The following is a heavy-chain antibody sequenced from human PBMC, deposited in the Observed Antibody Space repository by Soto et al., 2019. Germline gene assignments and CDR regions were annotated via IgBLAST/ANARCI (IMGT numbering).Heavy chain of an antibody. Sequence: PICLPYAVAGGSIISGGYSWNWIRQPPGKGLEWIGYIYHSGSTLYNPSLKSRVTISVDKSKNQFSLKLSSVTAADTAVYYCARDQLEGNWFDPWGQGTLVSVSS. CDR2: IYHSGST. CDR1: GGSIISGGYS. D-gene: IGHD1-1*01. V-gene: IGHV4-30-2*01. CDR3: ARDQLEGNWFDP. J-gene: IGHJ5*02.